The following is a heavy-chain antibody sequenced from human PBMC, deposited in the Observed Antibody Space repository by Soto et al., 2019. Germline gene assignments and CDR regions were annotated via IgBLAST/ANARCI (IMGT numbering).Heavy chain of an antibody. J-gene: IGHJ5*02. V-gene: IGHV3-48*03. Sequence: GSLRLSCAASGLPFSDYEMNGVRQAPGKGLEWVSYISSSGNTVYYADSVKGRFSVSRDNAKNSLYLQMHGLRAEDTAVYFCAASTARLKEAYILVSNWFGPWGQGTLVTVSS. CDR3: AASTARLKEAYILVSNWFGP. D-gene: IGHD6-6*01. CDR1: GLPFSDYE. CDR2: ISSSGNTV.